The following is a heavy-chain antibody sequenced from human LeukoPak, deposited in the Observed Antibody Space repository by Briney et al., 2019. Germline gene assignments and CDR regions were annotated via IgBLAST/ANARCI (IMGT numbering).Heavy chain of an antibody. CDR2: INSDGIST. Sequence: GSLRLSCAASGFNLSSYWMHWVRQAPGKGLVWVSRINSDGISTSYADSVKGRFTISRDNAKNTLYLQMNSLRAEDTAVYYCGREKHDISDYWGQGTLVTVSS. J-gene: IGHJ4*02. CDR1: GFNLSSYW. D-gene: IGHD3-22*01. V-gene: IGHV3-74*01. CDR3: GREKHDISDY.